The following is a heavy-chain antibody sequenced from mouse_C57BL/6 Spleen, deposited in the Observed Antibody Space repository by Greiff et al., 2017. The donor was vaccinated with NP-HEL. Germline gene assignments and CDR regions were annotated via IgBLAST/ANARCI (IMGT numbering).Heavy chain of an antibody. J-gene: IGHJ2*01. D-gene: IGHD2-4*01. CDR2: INPNNGGT. CDR1: GYTFTDYY. V-gene: IGHV1-26*01. Sequence: EVQLQQSGPELVKPGASVKISCKASGYTFTDYYMNWVKQSHGKSLEWIGDINPNNGGTSYNQKFKGKATLTVDKSSSTAYMGLRSLASEDSAVYYCARRGYDYDPFDYWGQGTTLTVSS. CDR3: ARRGYDYDPFDY.